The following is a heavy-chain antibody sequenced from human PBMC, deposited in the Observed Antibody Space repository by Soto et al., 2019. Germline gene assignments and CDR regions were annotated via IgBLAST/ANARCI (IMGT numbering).Heavy chain of an antibody. D-gene: IGHD2-15*01. V-gene: IGHV1-69*04. CDR2: IIPILGIA. CDR3: ARDSRSGVQPVDDAFDI. J-gene: IGHJ3*02. Sequence: SVKVSCKASGGTFSSYTISWVRQAPGQGLEWMGRIIPILGIANYAQKFQGRVTITADKSTSTAYMELSSLRSEDTAVYYCARDSRSGVQPVDDAFDIWRQGTMVTVSS. CDR1: GGTFSSYT.